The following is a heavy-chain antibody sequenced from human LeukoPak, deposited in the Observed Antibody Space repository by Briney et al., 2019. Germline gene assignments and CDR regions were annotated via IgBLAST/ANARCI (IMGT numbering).Heavy chain of an antibody. D-gene: IGHD3-3*01. V-gene: IGHV4-38-2*02. CDR3: ARYLGFFGSDAFDI. CDR1: GYSISRGYY. CDR2: IYHSGRN. J-gene: IGHJ3*02. Sequence: SETLSLTCTVSGYSISRGYYWGWIRQPPGKGLEWIGSIYHSGRNYYNPSLKSRVTISVDTSKNQFSLKLSSVTAADTAVYYCARYLGFFGSDAFDIWGQGTMVTVSS.